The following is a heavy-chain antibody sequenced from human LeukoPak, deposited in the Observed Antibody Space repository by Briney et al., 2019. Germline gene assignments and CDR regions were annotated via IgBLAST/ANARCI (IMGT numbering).Heavy chain of an antibody. V-gene: IGHV3-23*01. J-gene: IGHJ4*02. Sequence: GGSLTLSCAASGFTFRNYAMTWVRQAPGQGLEWVSAISATGGTTYYADSVKGRFTISRDNSKNTLYLQMSSLRADDTAVYYCAKDRNSDFWSGYPSFDYWGQGTLVTVSS. CDR2: ISATGGTT. CDR1: GFTFRNYA. D-gene: IGHD3-3*01. CDR3: AKDRNSDFWSGYPSFDY.